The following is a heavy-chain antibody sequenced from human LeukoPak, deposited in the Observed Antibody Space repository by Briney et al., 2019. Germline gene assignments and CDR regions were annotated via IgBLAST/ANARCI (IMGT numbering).Heavy chain of an antibody. V-gene: IGHV1-18*01. D-gene: IGHD3-9*01. CDR1: GYTFTSYG. J-gene: IGHJ3*02. CDR2: ISAYNGDT. Sequence: GASVKVSCKASGYTFTSYGISWVRQAPGQGLEWMGWISAYNGDTNYAQKLQGRVTMTTDTSTSTAYMELRSLRSDDTAVYYCARDQAWYDILTGYYNDAFDIWGQGTMVTVSS. CDR3: ARDQAWYDILTGYYNDAFDI.